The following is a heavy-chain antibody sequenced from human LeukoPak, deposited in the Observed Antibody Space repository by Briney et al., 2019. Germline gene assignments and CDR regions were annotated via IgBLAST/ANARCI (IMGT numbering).Heavy chain of an antibody. J-gene: IGHJ2*01. V-gene: IGHV1-2*02. CDR2: VYANTGGT. CDR3: ARSGVVAAPYDL. CDR1: GYIFTDYY. Sequence: ASVTVSCKASGYIFTDYYIQWVLQAPGQGLEWMGWVYANTGGTNYAQKFQGRVTMTRDTSISTAYVELSRLTSDDTAVYYCARSGVVAAPYDLWGRGTLVTVPS. D-gene: IGHD3-3*01.